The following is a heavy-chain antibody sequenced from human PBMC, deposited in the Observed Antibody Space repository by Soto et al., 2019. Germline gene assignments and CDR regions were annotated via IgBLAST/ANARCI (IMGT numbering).Heavy chain of an antibody. J-gene: IGHJ5*02. CDR2: IIPVFGTV. Sequence: QVRLVQSGAEVKKPGSSVKVSCKAYGGTFINYAITWLRLAPGQGLEWLGGIIPVFGTVNYAQKFQGRVTITADESTSTAEMELNRLRSEDTAVYYCERETAYTNSFGNWFDPWGPGTLVIVS. D-gene: IGHD6-13*01. V-gene: IGHV1-69*01. CDR3: ERETAYTNSFGNWFDP. CDR1: GGTFINYA.